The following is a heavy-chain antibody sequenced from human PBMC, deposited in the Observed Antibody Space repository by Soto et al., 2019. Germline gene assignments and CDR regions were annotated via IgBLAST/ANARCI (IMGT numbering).Heavy chain of an antibody. Sequence: SETLSLPCTVSGGSISYEYYHWTWIRQSPGKGLEWIGYIHYSGSIIYNPSFKSRVTISVDTSKNQFSLQLSSVTAADTAVYFCAREDDGGDRDYYGLDVWGQGTTVTVSS. CDR2: IHYSGSI. CDR1: GGSISYEYYH. V-gene: IGHV4-30-4*08. CDR3: AREDDGGDRDYYGLDV. D-gene: IGHD2-21*02. J-gene: IGHJ6*02.